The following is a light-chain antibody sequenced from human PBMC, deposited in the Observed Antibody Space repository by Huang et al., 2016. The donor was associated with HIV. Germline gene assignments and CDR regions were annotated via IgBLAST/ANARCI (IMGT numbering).Light chain of an antibody. CDR2: ATS. V-gene: IGKV1-NL1*01. Sequence: DIQMTQSPSSLSASVGDRVTITCRASQDISNSLAWYQQKPGKAPKLLLFATSRLEGGVPSRFSGGGSGTEYTLTISSLQPEDFATYYCQQYYITPPIAFGQGTRLEIK. CDR1: QDISNS. J-gene: IGKJ5*01. CDR3: QQYYITPPIA.